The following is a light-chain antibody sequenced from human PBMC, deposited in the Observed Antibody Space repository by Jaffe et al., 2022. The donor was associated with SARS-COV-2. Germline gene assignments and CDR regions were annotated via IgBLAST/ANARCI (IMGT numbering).Light chain of an antibody. V-gene: IGKV1-6*01. CDR1: QDIRYD. J-gene: IGKJ1*01. CDR3: LQDYDYPWT. CDR2: STF. Sequence: AIQMTQSPSSLSASVGDRVTITCRASQDIRYDLGWYQQKPGRAPKVLIYSTFTLQSGVPSRFSGSGSGTDFTLTISSLQPEDFATYYCLQDYDYPWTFGQGTRVEVK.